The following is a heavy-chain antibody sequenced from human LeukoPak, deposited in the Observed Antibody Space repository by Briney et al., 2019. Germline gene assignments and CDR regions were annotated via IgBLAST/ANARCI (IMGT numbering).Heavy chain of an antibody. CDR2: ISYDGSNK. CDR1: GFTFSSYA. D-gene: IGHD4-17*01. Sequence: GGTLRLSCAASGFTFSSYAMHWVRQAPGKGLEWVAVISYDGSNKYYADSVKGRFTISRDNSKNTLYLQMNSLRAEDTAVYYCARDPAPEGGYGDFPFDYWGQGTLVTVSS. CDR3: ARDPAPEGGYGDFPFDY. V-gene: IGHV3-30-3*01. J-gene: IGHJ4*02.